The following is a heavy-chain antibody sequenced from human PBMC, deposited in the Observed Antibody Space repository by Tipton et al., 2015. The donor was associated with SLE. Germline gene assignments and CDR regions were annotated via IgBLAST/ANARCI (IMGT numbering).Heavy chain of an antibody. J-gene: IGHJ5*02. V-gene: IGHV4-30-2*01. D-gene: IGHD6-6*01. CDR2: IFHSGNA. Sequence: LRLSCAVSGGSINSGDYSWSWIRQPPGKGLEWIGYIFHSGNAYYNPSLKSRVSISVDTSKNQISLKLTSVTAADTAIYYCARQAEYSSSSGFWLDPWGQGTQVTVSS. CDR3: ARQAEYSSSSGFWLDP. CDR1: GGSINSGDYS.